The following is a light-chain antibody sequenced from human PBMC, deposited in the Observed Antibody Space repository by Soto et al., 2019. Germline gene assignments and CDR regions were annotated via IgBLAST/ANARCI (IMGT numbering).Light chain of an antibody. J-gene: IGLJ2*01. V-gene: IGLV2-14*01. CDR2: EVS. Sequence: QSALTQPASVSGSPGQSITISCTGTSSDVGGYNYVSWYQQHPGKAPKLMIYEVSNRPSGVSNRFSGSKSGSTASLTIFGLQAEDEADYYCSSYTSSSTLVFGGGTKLTVL. CDR1: SSDVGGYNY. CDR3: SSYTSSSTLV.